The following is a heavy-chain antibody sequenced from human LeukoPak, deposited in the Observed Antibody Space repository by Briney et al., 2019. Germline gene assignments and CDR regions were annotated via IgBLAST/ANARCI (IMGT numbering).Heavy chain of an antibody. D-gene: IGHD6-13*01. V-gene: IGHV4-39*01. Sequence: SETLSLTCTVSGGSISSSSYYWGWIRQPPGKGLEWIGSIYYSGSTYYNPSLKSRVTISVDTSKNQFSLKLSSVTAADTAVYDCARLEGIAAAGSHWGQGTLVTISS. J-gene: IGHJ4*02. CDR2: IYYSGST. CDR3: ARLEGIAAAGSH. CDR1: GGSISSSSYY.